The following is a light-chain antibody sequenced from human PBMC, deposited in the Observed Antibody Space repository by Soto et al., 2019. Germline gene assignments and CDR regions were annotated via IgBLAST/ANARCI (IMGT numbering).Light chain of an antibody. CDR2: GFF. Sequence: QSVLTQPPSVSGAPGQRVTISCAGSTSNLGSGYDVHWYQQLPGAAPKLLIYGFFNRPSGIPDRFSGSRSGTSASLVITGLQDEDEADYYCQSFDSSLSGYVFGTGTKLTVL. J-gene: IGLJ1*01. CDR3: QSFDSSLSGYV. CDR1: TSNLGSGYD. V-gene: IGLV1-40*01.